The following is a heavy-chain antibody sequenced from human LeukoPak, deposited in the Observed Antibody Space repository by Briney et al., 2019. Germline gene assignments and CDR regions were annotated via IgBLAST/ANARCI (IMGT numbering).Heavy chain of an antibody. CDR1: GFTFSSYA. CDR2: ISHDGSNK. V-gene: IGHV3-30-3*01. Sequence: GGSLRLSCAASGFTFSSYAMHWVRQAPGKGLEWVAVISHDGSNKYYADSVKGRFTISRDNSKNTLYLQMNSLRAEDTAVYYCARDATYYYDSSGYYNWFDPWGQGTLVTVSS. J-gene: IGHJ5*02. CDR3: ARDATYYYDSSGYYNWFDP. D-gene: IGHD3-22*01.